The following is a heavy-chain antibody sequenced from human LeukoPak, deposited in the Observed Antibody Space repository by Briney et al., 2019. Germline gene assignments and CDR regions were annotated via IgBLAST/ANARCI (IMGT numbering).Heavy chain of an antibody. CDR2: VNNAGRSS. V-gene: IGHV3-74*01. J-gene: IGHJ4*02. CDR1: GSTFNNYW. CDR3: ARDRGKMATINFLDH. D-gene: IGHD5-24*01. Sequence: PGGSLRLSCAASGSTFNNYWMHWVRQAPGKGLVWVSHVNNAGRSSSYADSVKGRFIISRDNAKDTLYPQMKSLRAEDTAVYYCARDRGKMATINFLDHWGQGTLVTVSS.